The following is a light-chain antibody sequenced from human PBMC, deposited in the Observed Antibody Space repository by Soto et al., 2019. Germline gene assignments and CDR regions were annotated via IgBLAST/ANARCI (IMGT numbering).Light chain of an antibody. V-gene: IGKV3-20*01. Sequence: EIVLTQSPGTLSLSPGERATLSCRASQSVSSTYLAWYQQRPGQAPRLLIYSKSSRATGIPDRFSGSGSGTDFTLTISRLEPEDFAVYYCQQYGGSPRYTFGQGTKLEIK. J-gene: IGKJ2*01. CDR1: QSVSSTY. CDR2: SKS. CDR3: QQYGGSPRYT.